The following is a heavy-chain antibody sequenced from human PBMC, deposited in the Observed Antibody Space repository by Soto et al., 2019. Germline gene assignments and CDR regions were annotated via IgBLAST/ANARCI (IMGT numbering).Heavy chain of an antibody. CDR1: GFIFSSYA. Sequence: GGCLRLSCAASGFIFSSYAMSWVRQAPGKGLEWVSAISGSGGSTYYADSVKGRFTISRDNSKNTLYLQMNSLRAEDTAVYYCAKNPGYYYDSTGYHFDYWGQGTLVTVSS. CDR2: ISGSGGST. J-gene: IGHJ4*02. CDR3: AKNPGYYYDSTGYHFDY. V-gene: IGHV3-23*01. D-gene: IGHD3-22*01.